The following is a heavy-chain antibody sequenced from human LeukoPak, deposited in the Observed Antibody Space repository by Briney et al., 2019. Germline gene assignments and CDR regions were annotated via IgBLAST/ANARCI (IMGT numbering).Heavy chain of an antibody. J-gene: IGHJ5*02. D-gene: IGHD3-10*01. CDR1: GGSFSGYY. Sequence: SETLSLTCAVYGGSFSGYYWSWIRQPPGKGLEWNGEINHSGSTNYNPSLKSRVTISVDTSKNQFSLKLSSVTAADTAVYYCARGRYLLWFGVNWFDPWGQGTLVTVSS. CDR3: ARGRYLLWFGVNWFDP. CDR2: INHSGST. V-gene: IGHV4-34*01.